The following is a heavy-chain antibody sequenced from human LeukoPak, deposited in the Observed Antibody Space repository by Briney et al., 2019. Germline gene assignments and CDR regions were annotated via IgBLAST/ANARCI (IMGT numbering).Heavy chain of an antibody. CDR1: GYSISSNYY. Sequence: SETLSLTCGVSGYSISSNYYWGWIRQSPGKGLEWIGSVHHTRSTYYNPSLTSRLTISVDTSTNQFSLKLNSMTAADTAVYYCARGISTSGLDLWGQGTLVTVSS. CDR3: ARGISTSGLDL. CDR2: VHHTRST. D-gene: IGHD2-8*01. V-gene: IGHV4-38-2*01. J-gene: IGHJ4*02.